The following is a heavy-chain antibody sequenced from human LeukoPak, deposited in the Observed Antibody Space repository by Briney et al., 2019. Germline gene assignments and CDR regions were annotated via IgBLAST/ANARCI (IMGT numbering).Heavy chain of an antibody. CDR3: AKGGGATVPFDN. D-gene: IGHD4-11*01. Sequence: GGSLRLSCAASGFTFSSYCMNWVRQAPGKGLEWVSSICSSSSCIYYADSVKGRFTISRDNAKNSLFLQMNSLRDEDTAVYYCAKGGGATVPFDNWGQGTLVTVSS. V-gene: IGHV3-21*01. CDR1: GFTFSSYC. CDR2: ICSSSSCI. J-gene: IGHJ4*02.